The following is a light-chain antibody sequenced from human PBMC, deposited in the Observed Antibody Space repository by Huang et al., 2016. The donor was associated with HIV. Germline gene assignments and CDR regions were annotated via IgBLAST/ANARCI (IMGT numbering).Light chain of an antibody. CDR1: QGIGSY. Sequence: IQLTQSPSSLSASVGDRVTITCRASQGIGSYLAWYQQKPGKAPKLLIYATSTLQSGVPSRFSGSGSGTDFTLSISSLQPEDFATYYCQQLNSYPEGFTFGPGTKVDIK. CDR2: ATS. CDR3: QQLNSYPEGFT. V-gene: IGKV1-9*01. J-gene: IGKJ3*01.